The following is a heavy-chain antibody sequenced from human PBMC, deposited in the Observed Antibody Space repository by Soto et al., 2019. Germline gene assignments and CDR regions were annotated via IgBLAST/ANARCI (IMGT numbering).Heavy chain of an antibody. CDR2: MNPNSGNT. CDR3: SVFGPCETSFDY. Sequence: ASVKVSCKASGYTFTSYDINWVRQATGQGLEWMGWMNPNSGNTGYAQKFQGRVTMTRNTSISTAYMGLSSLRSEDTAVYYCSVFGPCETSFDYWAQGTLVIVSS. V-gene: IGHV1-8*01. D-gene: IGHD3-16*01. CDR1: GYTFTSYD. J-gene: IGHJ4*02.